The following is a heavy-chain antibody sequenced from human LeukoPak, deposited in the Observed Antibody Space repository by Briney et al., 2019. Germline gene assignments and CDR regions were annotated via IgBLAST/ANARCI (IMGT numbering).Heavy chain of an antibody. Sequence: ASVKVSCKASGYTFTSYGISWVRQAPGQGLEWMGWISAYNGNTNYAQKLQGRVTMTTDTSTNTAYMELSSLRSEDTAVYYCATDLGGNSYYFDYWGQGTLVTVSS. CDR3: ATDLGGNSYYFDY. V-gene: IGHV1-18*01. CDR2: ISAYNGNT. J-gene: IGHJ4*02. D-gene: IGHD4-23*01. CDR1: GYTFTSYG.